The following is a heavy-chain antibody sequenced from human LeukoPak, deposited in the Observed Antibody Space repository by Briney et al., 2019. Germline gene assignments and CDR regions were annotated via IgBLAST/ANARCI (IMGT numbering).Heavy chain of an antibody. CDR1: GFTFSSYW. CDR3: ARDRCSSTSCYGPYYMDV. Sequence: GGSLRLSCAASGFTFSSYWMSWARQAPGKGLEWVANIRQDGSEKYYVDSVKGRFTISRDNAKNSLYLQMNSLRAEDTAVYYCARDRCSSTSCYGPYYMDVWGKGTTVTVSS. J-gene: IGHJ6*03. CDR2: IRQDGSEK. D-gene: IGHD2-2*01. V-gene: IGHV3-7*01.